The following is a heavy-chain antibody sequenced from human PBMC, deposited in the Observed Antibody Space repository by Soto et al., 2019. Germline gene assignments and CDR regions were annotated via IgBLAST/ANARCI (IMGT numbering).Heavy chain of an antibody. D-gene: IGHD1-26*01. CDR1: GGSISSSNW. Sequence: SETLSLTCAVSGGSISSSNWWSWVRQPPGKGLEWIGEIYHSGSTNYNPSLKSRVTISVDKSKNQFSLKLSSVTAADTAVYYCARDLGERYYEFNYWGQGTLVTVSS. J-gene: IGHJ4*02. CDR3: ARDLGERYYEFNY. V-gene: IGHV4-4*02. CDR2: IYHSGST.